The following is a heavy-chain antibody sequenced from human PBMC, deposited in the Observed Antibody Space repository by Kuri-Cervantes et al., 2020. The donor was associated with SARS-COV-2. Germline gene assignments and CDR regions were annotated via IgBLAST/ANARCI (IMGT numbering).Heavy chain of an antibody. D-gene: IGHD5/OR15-5a*01. Sequence: ESLKISCTVSGGSISSSSYYWGWIRQPPGKGLEWIGSIYYSGSTYYNPSLKSRVTISVDTSKNQFSLKLSSVTAADTAVYYCARDQIPVSPTDYQYGLDVWGQGTTVTVSS. CDR1: GGSISSSSYY. CDR2: IYYSGST. V-gene: IGHV4-39*02. CDR3: ARDQIPVSPTDYQYGLDV. J-gene: IGHJ6*02.